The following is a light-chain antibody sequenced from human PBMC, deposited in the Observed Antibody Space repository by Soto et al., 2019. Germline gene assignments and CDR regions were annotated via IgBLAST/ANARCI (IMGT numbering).Light chain of an antibody. Sequence: DIQMTQSPSTLSASVGDRVTITCRASQSISTWLAWYQHRPGKAPKLLIYQASSLEGGVPSRFSGSGSGTEFTLTISSLQPDDFATYYFQQYITYSRTFGQGTKVE. V-gene: IGKV1-5*03. CDR2: QAS. CDR1: QSISTW. CDR3: QQYITYSRT. J-gene: IGKJ2*02.